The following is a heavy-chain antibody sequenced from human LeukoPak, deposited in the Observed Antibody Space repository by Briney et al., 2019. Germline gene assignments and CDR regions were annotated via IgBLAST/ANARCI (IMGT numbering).Heavy chain of an antibody. CDR1: GFTFSSYA. J-gene: IGHJ4*02. CDR2: ISGSGGST. Sequence: GGSLRLSCAASGFTFSSYAMSWVRQAPGKGLEWVSAISGSGGSTYYADSVKGRFTISRDNSKNTLYLQMNSLRAEDTAVYYCARAQNPYDSSGYYGYWGQGTLVTVSS. D-gene: IGHD3-22*01. V-gene: IGHV3-23*01. CDR3: ARAQNPYDSSGYYGY.